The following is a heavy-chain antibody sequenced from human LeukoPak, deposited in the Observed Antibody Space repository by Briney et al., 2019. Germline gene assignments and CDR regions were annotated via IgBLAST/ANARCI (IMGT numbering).Heavy chain of an antibody. Sequence: PGGSLRLSCAASGFTFSSYSMNWVRQAPGKGLEWVSAISGSGGSTYYADSVKGRFTISRDNSKNTLYLQMNSLRAEDTAVYYCAKGPHSVAGIFDYWGQGTLVTVSS. J-gene: IGHJ4*02. D-gene: IGHD6-19*01. CDR1: GFTFSSYS. CDR2: ISGSGGST. CDR3: AKGPHSVAGIFDY. V-gene: IGHV3-23*01.